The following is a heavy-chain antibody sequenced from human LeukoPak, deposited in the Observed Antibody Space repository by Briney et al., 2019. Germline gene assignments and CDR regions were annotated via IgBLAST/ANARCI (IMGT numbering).Heavy chain of an antibody. CDR3: ARDRASHAFDI. CDR1: LFSFSNSW. J-gene: IGHJ3*02. CDR2: IKQDGSEK. D-gene: IGHD3-10*01. V-gene: IGHV3-7*01. Sequence: GGSLRLSCAASLFSFSNSWMSWVRQAPGKGLEWVANIKQDGSEKYYVDSVKGRFTISRDNAKDSLYLQMNSLRAEDTAVYYCARDRASHAFDIWGQGTMVTVSS.